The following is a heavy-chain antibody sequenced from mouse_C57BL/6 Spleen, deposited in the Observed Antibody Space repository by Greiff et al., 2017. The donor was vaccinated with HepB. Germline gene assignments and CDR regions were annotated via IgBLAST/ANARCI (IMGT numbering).Heavy chain of an antibody. J-gene: IGHJ1*03. CDR2: IYPGDGDT. CDR1: GYAFSSYW. CDR3: ASAYYGNYVIV. V-gene: IGHV1-80*01. D-gene: IGHD2-10*01. Sequence: VKLQESGAELVKPGASVKISCKASGYAFSSYWMNWVKQRPGKGLEWIGQIYPGDGDTNYNGKFKGKATLTADKSSSTAYMQLSSLTSEDSAVYFCASAYYGNYVIVWGTGTTVTVSS.